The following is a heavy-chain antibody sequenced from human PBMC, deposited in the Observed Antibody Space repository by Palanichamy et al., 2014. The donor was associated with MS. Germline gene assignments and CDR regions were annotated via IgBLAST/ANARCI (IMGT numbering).Heavy chain of an antibody. J-gene: IGHJ4*02. CDR1: GYTFTDYN. Sequence: EVQLVQSGAEVKKPGATVRISCKVSGYTFTDYNIHWIQQAPGKGLDWMGLVDPEDGETIYAEKFQGRVTISADSSTDTVYMDLTSLRSVDTAVYYCAVDGRYYFDFWGQGTLVTVSS. CDR2: VDPEDGET. CDR3: AVDGRYYFDF. V-gene: IGHV1-69-2*01.